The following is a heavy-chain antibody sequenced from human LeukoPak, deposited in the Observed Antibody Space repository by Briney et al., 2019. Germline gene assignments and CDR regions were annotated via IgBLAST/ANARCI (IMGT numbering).Heavy chain of an antibody. CDR3: AKDSLVAAAAGTTEGFDY. V-gene: IGHV3-9*01. Sequence: GGSLRLSCAASGFTFDDYAMHWVRQAPGKGLEWVSGISWNSGSIGYADSVKGRFTISRDNAKNSLYLQMNSLRAEDTALYYCAKDSLVAAAAGTTEGFDYWGQGTLVTVSS. CDR1: GFTFDDYA. CDR2: ISWNSGSI. J-gene: IGHJ4*02. D-gene: IGHD6-13*01.